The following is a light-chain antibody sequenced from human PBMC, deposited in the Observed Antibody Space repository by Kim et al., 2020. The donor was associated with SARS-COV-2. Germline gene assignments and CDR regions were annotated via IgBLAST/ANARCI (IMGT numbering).Light chain of an antibody. CDR2: EDS. V-gene: IGLV3-1*01. Sequence: VSAGKTASITCSGDKLGYKYACWYQQKPGQSPVLVIYEDSKRPSGIPERFSGSNSGNTATLTISGTQAMDEADYYCQAWDSSTYVFGTGTKVTVL. CDR3: QAWDSSTYV. J-gene: IGLJ1*01. CDR1: KLGYKY.